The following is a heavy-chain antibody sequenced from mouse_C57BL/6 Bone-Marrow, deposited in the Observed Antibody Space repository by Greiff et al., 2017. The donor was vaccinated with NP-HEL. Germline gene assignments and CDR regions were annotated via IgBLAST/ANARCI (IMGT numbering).Heavy chain of an antibody. CDR2: ISYDGSN. J-gene: IGHJ3*01. CDR3: ARFYYGNYGFAY. V-gene: IGHV3-6*01. D-gene: IGHD2-1*01. CDR1: GYSITSGYY. Sequence: ESGPGLVKPSQSLSLTCSVTGYSITSGYYWNWIRQFPGNKLEWMGYISYDGSNNYNPSLKNRISITRDTSKNQFFLKLNSVTTEDTATYYCARFYYGNYGFAYWGQGTLVTVSA.